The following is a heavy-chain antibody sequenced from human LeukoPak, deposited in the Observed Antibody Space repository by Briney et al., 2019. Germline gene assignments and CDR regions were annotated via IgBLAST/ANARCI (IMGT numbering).Heavy chain of an antibody. CDR1: GFTFSSYS. CDR2: ISGSGGST. Sequence: PGGSLRLSCAASGFTFSSYSMNWVRQAPGKGLEWVSAISGSGGSTYYADSVKGRFTISRDNSKNTLYLQMNSLRAEDTAVYYCANRLGFSVTTTLRDAFDIWGQGTMVTVSS. D-gene: IGHD4-17*01. CDR3: ANRLGFSVTTTLRDAFDI. V-gene: IGHV3-23*01. J-gene: IGHJ3*02.